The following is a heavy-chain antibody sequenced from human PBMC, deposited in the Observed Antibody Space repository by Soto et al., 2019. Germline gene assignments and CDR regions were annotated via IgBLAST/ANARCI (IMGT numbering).Heavy chain of an antibody. V-gene: IGHV1-69*01. J-gene: IGHJ3*02. CDR2: IIPIFGTT. Sequence: QVQLVQSGAEVKQPGSSVTVSCKASGGTFTSYGVSWVRQAPGQGLEWMGGIIPIFGTTDYAQKFQGRVTITADESTNAVYLKLRTLRSDDTAVFYCVRGDLTMRGVMTAGFDIWGQGTVVTVSS. CDR3: VRGDLTMRGVMTAGFDI. D-gene: IGHD3-10*01. CDR1: GGTFTSYG.